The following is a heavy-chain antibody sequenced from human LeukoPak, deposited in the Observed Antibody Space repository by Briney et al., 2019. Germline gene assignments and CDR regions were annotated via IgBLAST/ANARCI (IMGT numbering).Heavy chain of an antibody. J-gene: IGHJ4*02. D-gene: IGHD3-10*01. CDR2: ISGSGGST. CDR3: ATDPHYYGSGSYVDY. V-gene: IGHV3-23*01. CDR1: GFTFSNYA. Sequence: GGSLRLSRAASGFTFSNYAMSWVRQAPGKGLEWVSAISGSGGSTYYADSVKGRFTISRDNSKNTLYLQMNSLRAEDTAVYYCATDPHYYGSGSYVDYWGQGTLVTVSS.